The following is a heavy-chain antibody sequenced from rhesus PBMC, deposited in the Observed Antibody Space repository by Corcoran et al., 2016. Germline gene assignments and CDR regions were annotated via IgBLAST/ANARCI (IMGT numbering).Heavy chain of an antibody. CDR3: TRVQYSSSPIDY. CDR1: GYSISSGFY. Sequence: QVQLQESGPGLVKPSETLSLTCAVSGYSISSGFYWGWFRQPPGKGLEYIGYIFGSSGSTYYNPSLKSRITIPKDTSKNQFSLRLSSVTAADTAVYYCTRVQYSSSPIDYWGQGVQVTVSS. V-gene: IGHV4-99*02. CDR2: IFGSSGST. D-gene: IGHD6-43*01. J-gene: IGHJ4*01.